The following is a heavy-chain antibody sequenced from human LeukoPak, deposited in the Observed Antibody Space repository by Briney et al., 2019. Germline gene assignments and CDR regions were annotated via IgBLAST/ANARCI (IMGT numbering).Heavy chain of an antibody. V-gene: IGHV1-2*02. CDR1: GYTFTDYY. CDR2: INPNSGGT. J-gene: IGHJ4*02. Sequence: GASVKVSCKASGYTFTDYYIHCLRQAPGQGLEWMGWINPNSGGTNYAQKFQGRLTMTRDTSISTAYMELSRLTSDDTAVYYCARSGQVGSGYYLFYWGQGTLVTVSS. D-gene: IGHD3-22*01. CDR3: ARSGQVGSGYYLFY.